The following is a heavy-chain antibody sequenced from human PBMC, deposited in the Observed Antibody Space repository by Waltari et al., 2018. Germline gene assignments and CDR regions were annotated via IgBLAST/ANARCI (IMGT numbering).Heavy chain of an antibody. V-gene: IGHV3-30*01. D-gene: IGHD6-19*01. Sequence: QVQLVESGGGVVQPGRSLRLSCAASGFTFRSYAMHWVRQAPGKGLEWVAVISYDGSNKYYADSVKGRFTISRDNSKNTLYLQMNSLRAEDTAVYYCARDHHSSGWYGRDYWGQGTLVTVSS. J-gene: IGHJ4*02. CDR2: ISYDGSNK. CDR3: ARDHHSSGWYGRDY. CDR1: GFTFRSYA.